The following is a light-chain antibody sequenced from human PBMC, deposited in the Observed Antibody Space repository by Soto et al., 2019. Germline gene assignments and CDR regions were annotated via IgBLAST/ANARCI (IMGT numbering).Light chain of an antibody. CDR1: QSISDT. J-gene: IGKJ1*01. Sequence: EIVMTQSPATLSVSPGVRATLSCGASQSISDTLAWYQQKPVQAPRLLIYGASTRATGIPARFSGSGSGTEFTLTISSLQSEDFAVYYCQQYNNWPPWTFGQGTKV. CDR2: GAS. CDR3: QQYNNWPPWT. V-gene: IGKV3-15*01.